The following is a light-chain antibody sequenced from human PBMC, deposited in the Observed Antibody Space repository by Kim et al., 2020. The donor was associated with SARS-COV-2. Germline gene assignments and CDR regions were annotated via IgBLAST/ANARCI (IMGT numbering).Light chain of an antibody. V-gene: IGKV3-15*01. CDR3: QQSNNWPRT. CDR2: GAS. Sequence: EIVMTQSPATLSVSPGERATLSCRASQNVNNNLAWYQQTPGQAPRLLIYGASTRATGIPARFSGSGSGTEFTLTISSLQSEDFAVYYCQQSNNWPRTFGQGTKVEIK. J-gene: IGKJ1*01. CDR1: QNVNNN.